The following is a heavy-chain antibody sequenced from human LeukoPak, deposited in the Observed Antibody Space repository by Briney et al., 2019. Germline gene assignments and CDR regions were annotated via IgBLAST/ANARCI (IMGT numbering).Heavy chain of an antibody. V-gene: IGHV3-74*01. Sequence: GGSLRLSCAASGFTFSTYWMHWVRQAPGKGLVWLSRTSNDGSSTTYADSVKGRFTIPRDNAKNTLYVQMDSLRAEDTAVYYCARGVWRSYGLDVWGQGTTVTVSS. CDR3: ARGVWRSYGLDV. J-gene: IGHJ6*02. CDR2: TSNDGSST. CDR1: GFTFSTYW.